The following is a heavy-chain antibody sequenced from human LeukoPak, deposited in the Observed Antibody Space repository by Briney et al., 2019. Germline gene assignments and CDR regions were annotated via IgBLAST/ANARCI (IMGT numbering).Heavy chain of an antibody. D-gene: IGHD3-22*01. Sequence: GRSLRLSCAASGFIFSRHALHWVRQAPGKGLEWVAVTSYDEREKYYADSVKGRFTISRDDSKSTLYLQMNSLRAEDTAVYYCARDPSTAYYYDSPDYYYGMDVWGQGTTVTVSS. CDR1: GFIFSRHA. J-gene: IGHJ6*02. CDR2: TSYDEREK. CDR3: ARDPSTAYYYDSPDYYYGMDV. V-gene: IGHV3-30*04.